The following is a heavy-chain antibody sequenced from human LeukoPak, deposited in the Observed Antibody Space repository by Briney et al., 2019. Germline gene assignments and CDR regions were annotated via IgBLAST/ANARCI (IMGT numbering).Heavy chain of an antibody. CDR3: ARGIVVVPAAILWDYYGMDV. CDR1: GYTFTGYY. CDR2: INPNSGGT. V-gene: IGHV1-2*02. Sequence: ASVKVSCKASGYTFTGYYMHWVRQAPGQGLEWMGWINPNSGGTNYAQKFQGRVTMTRDTSISTAYMELSRLRSGDTAVYYCARGIVVVPAAILWDYYGMDVWGQGTTVTVSS. D-gene: IGHD2-2*01. J-gene: IGHJ6*02.